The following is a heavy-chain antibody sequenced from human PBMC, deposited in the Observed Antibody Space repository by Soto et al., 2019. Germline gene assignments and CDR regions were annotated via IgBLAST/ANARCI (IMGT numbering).Heavy chain of an antibody. CDR1: GYIFIHCV. D-gene: IGHD1-26*01. J-gene: IGHJ4*02. V-gene: IGHV1-46*01. CDR2: INPSSGTT. Sequence: QVQLVQSGAEMKQPGASVKLSCQASGYIFIHCVIHWVRQAHGQGLEWMGGINPSSGTTTYAQKFQGRVTVTRDTSTSTVYMELSSLGSGDTAMYYCARSLGETTSLFDYWGQGSLVTVSA. CDR3: ARSLGETTSLFDY.